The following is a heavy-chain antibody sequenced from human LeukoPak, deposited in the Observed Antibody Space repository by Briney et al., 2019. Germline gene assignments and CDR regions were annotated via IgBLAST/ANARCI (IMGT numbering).Heavy chain of an antibody. CDR1: GYTVTTYG. CDR2: ITAYNVNT. J-gene: IGHJ3*02. D-gene: IGHD3-10*01. V-gene: IGHV1-18*01. Sequence: ASVNVSCKASGYTVTTYGISGVRPAPGQELEWMGWITAYNVNTNSAQKLQGRVTMTTDTSTSTAYMELRSLRSDDTAVYYCARDGNFWGVRGFIRDAFDIWGQGTMVTVSS. CDR3: ARDGNFWGVRGFIRDAFDI.